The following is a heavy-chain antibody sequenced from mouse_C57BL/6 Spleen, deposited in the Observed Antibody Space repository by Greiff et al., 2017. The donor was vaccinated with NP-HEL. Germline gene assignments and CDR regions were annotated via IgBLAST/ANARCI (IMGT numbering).Heavy chain of an antibody. CDR1: GFTFTDYY. CDR3: ARDERRGVDY. Sequence: EVQVVESGGGLVQPGGSLSLSCAASGFTFTDYYMSWVRQPPGKALEWLGFIRNKANGYTTEYSASVKGRFTISRDNSQSILYLQMNALRAEDSATYYCARDERRGVDYWGQGTSVTVSS. V-gene: IGHV7-3*01. J-gene: IGHJ4*01. D-gene: IGHD2-12*01. CDR2: IRNKANGYTT.